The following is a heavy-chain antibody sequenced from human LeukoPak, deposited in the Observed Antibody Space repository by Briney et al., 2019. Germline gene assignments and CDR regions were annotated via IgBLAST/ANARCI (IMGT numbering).Heavy chain of an antibody. D-gene: IGHD4-23*01. J-gene: IGHJ5*02. CDR2: NDYTGTT. V-gene: IGHV4-30-4*01. Sequence: PSQTLSLTCAVSGDSICSVDYCWSWIRQPPGKSVEWGGCNDYTGTTNYKPSFKSRVTILVDMSKIHFSLQLSCVAAAATAVYFCAVGYDGKVGSEGWFDPWGQGTLVSVSS. CDR1: GDSICSVDYC. CDR3: AVGYDGKVGSEGWFDP.